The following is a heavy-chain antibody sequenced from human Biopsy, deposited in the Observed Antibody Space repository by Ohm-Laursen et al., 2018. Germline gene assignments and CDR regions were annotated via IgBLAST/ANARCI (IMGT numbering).Heavy chain of an antibody. Sequence: SDTLSLTCSVSGGSLSSYSWSWIRQPAGKGLECIGQIYTTGTTNYNPSLKSRVTMSVDTSKNKFSLRVSSVTAADTAVYYCARDRDRRGWFDPWGQGTLVTVSS. V-gene: IGHV4-4*07. J-gene: IGHJ5*02. CDR2: IYTTGTT. CDR3: ARDRDRRGWFDP. D-gene: IGHD1-14*01. CDR1: GGSLSSYS.